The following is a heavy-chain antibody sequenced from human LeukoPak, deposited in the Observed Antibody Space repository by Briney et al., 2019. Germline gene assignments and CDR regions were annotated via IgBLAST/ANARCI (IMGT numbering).Heavy chain of an antibody. Sequence: PSETLSLTCTVSGGSISSYYWSWIRQPPGKGLEWIGYIYYSGSTNYNPSLKSRVTISVDTSKNQFSLKLSSVTAADTAVYYCASAIRGSKTMDVWGQGTTVTVSS. D-gene: IGHD4-23*01. CDR1: GGSISSYY. V-gene: IGHV4-59*08. J-gene: IGHJ6*02. CDR2: IYYSGST. CDR3: ASAIRGSKTMDV.